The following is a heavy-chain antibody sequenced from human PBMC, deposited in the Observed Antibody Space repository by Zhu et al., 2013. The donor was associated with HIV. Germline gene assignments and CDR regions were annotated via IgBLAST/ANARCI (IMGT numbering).Heavy chain of an antibody. J-gene: IGHJ4*02. Sequence: QVQLVQSGAEVKEPGASVKVSCKTSGYTFTGHSIHWVRQAPGQGLEWMGWISPGSGDPTYAQNFQGRVTMTRDTSISTAYMELRRLTSDDTAVYYCAKDHNGEFDYWGQGTLVTVSS. D-gene: IGHD2-8*01. CDR2: ISPGSGDP. CDR3: AKDHNGEFDY. CDR1: GYTFTGHS. V-gene: IGHV1-2*02.